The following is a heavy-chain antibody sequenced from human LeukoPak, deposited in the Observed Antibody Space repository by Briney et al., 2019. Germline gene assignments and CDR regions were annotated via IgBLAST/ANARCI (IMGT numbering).Heavy chain of an antibody. V-gene: IGHV3-64*04. CDR3: AVSRIVGAVDVFDM. Sequence: GGSLRLSCSASGFTFSRYAMHWVRQAPGKGLEYVSAISSNGGSTYYADSVKGRFTISRDNSKNTVSLQMNSLRDEDTAVYFCAVSRIVGAVDVFDMWGQGTMVTVSS. D-gene: IGHD1-26*01. J-gene: IGHJ3*02. CDR2: ISSNGGST. CDR1: GFTFSRYA.